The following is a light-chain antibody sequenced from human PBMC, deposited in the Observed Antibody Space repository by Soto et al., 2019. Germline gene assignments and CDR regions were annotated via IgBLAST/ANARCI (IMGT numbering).Light chain of an antibody. CDR2: GAS. J-gene: IGKJ1*01. CDR1: QSLSRSS. V-gene: IGKV3-20*01. CDR3: QQYNSYPWT. Sequence: EILLSQSPVTLSLSPVCRSTPSRMASQSLSRSSLAWYQQKPGRAPRLLIYGASSRATGIPDRFSGSGSGTEFTLAISSLQPDDFATYYCQQYNSYPWTFGQGTKVDI.